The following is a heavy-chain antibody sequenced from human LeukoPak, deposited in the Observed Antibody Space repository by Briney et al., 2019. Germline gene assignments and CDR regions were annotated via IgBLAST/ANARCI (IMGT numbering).Heavy chain of an antibody. V-gene: IGHV3-73*01. CDR3: TRTRFFGVVIKGDGMDV. J-gene: IGHJ6*02. CDR1: GFTFSGSA. CDR2: IRSKANSYAT. D-gene: IGHD3-3*01. Sequence: PGGSLRLSCAASGFTFSGSAMHWVRQASGKGLEWVGRIRSKANSYATAYAASVKGRFTISRDDSKNTAYLRMNSLKTEDTAVYYCTRTRFFGVVIKGDGMDVWGQGTTVTVSS.